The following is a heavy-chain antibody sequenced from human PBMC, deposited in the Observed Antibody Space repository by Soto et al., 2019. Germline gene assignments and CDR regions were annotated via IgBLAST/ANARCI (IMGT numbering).Heavy chain of an antibody. Sequence: PGESLKISCKGSGYTFTSSWIGWVRQMPGKGLEWMGFIYPDDSDTRYSPSFQGQVTISADKSINTAHLQWSSLKASDTAMYYCARHHRDDTTGRWLYLWGQGTRVTVAS. V-gene: IGHV5-51*01. D-gene: IGHD3-22*01. J-gene: IGHJ5*02. CDR2: IYPDDSDT. CDR3: ARHHRDDTTGRWLYL. CDR1: GYTFTSSW.